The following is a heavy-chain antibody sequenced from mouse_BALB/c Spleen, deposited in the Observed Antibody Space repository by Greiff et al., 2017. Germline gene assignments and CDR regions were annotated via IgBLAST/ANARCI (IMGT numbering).Heavy chain of an antibody. CDR1: GFNIKDTY. V-gene: IGHV14-3*02. CDR2: IDPANGNT. CDR3: ASGYGPFAY. J-gene: IGHJ3*01. Sequence: VQLKESGAELVKPGASVKLSCTASGFNIKDTYMHWVKQRPEQGLEWIGRIDPANGNTKYDPKFQGKATITADTSSNTAYLQLSSLTSEDTAVYYCASGYGPFAYWGQGTLVTVSA. D-gene: IGHD1-2*01.